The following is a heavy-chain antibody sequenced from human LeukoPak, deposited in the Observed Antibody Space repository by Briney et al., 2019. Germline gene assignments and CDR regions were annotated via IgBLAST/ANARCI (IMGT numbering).Heavy chain of an antibody. CDR3: ARGNYYDSSGYKTG. V-gene: IGHV3-48*02. D-gene: IGHD3-22*01. J-gene: IGHJ4*02. CDR2: ISSSSSTI. CDR1: GFTFSSYS. Sequence: PGGSLRLSCAASGFTFSSYSMNWVRQAPGKGLEWVSCISSSSSTIYYADSVKGRFTISRDNAKNSLYLQMNSLRDEDTAVYYCARGNYYDSSGYKTGRGQGTLVTVSS.